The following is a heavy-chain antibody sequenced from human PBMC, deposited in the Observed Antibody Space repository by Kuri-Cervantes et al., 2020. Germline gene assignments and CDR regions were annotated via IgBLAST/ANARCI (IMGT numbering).Heavy chain of an antibody. D-gene: IGHD2-2*02. J-gene: IGHJ3*02. V-gene: IGHV4-39*07. Sequence: GSLRLSCTVSGGSISSGGYYWSWIRQPPGKGLEWIGSIYYSGSTYYNPSLKSRVTISVDTSKNQFSLKLSSVTAADTAVYYCARGDTVDAFDIWGQGTMVTVSS. CDR1: GGSISSGGYY. CDR2: IYYSGST. CDR3: ARGDTVDAFDI.